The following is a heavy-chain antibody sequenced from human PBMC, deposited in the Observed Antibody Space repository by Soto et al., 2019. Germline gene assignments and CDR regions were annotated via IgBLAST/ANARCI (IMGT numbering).Heavy chain of an antibody. J-gene: IGHJ4*02. CDR3: ATSPSVPGND. D-gene: IGHD1-1*01. CDR1: GFTFSNYW. V-gene: IGHV3-74*01. CDR2: INNDGTGI. Sequence: EVQLVGSGGGLVQSGGSLRLSCAASGFTFSNYWMVWVRQAPGKGLVWVSRINNDGTGIRYADSVKGRFTISRDNGKNTLYLQMNSLRVEDTAVYYCATSPSVPGNDWGQGTLVTVSS.